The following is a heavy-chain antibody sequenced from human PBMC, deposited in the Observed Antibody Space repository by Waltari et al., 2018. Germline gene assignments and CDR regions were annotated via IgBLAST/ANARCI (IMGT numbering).Heavy chain of an antibody. Sequence: EVQLVESGGGLVQPGGSLRLSCAASGFTFSSYWMHWVRQAPGKGLVLLSHMNSDGSSTSYADSVKGRFTISRDNAKNTLYLQMNSLRAEDTAVYYCARVRLLYTFDYWGQGTLVTVSS. CDR3: ARVRLLYTFDY. CDR2: MNSDGSST. V-gene: IGHV3-74*01. D-gene: IGHD2-21*02. J-gene: IGHJ4*02. CDR1: GFTFSSYW.